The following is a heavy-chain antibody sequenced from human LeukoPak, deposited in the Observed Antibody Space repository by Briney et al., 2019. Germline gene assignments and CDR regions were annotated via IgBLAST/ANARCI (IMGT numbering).Heavy chain of an antibody. CDR1: GFAFGSEA. J-gene: IGHJ4*02. V-gene: IGHV3-23*01. CDR2: ISPGGGTT. Sequence: PGGSLRLSCAVSGFAFGSEAMSWVRQSPARGLEWVASISPGGGTTYYADYVKGRFTISRDNSNNSLFVQMNSLRAEDTAVYYCVKDELAVAIFDYWGQGTLVTVSS. D-gene: IGHD6-19*01. CDR3: VKDELAVAIFDY.